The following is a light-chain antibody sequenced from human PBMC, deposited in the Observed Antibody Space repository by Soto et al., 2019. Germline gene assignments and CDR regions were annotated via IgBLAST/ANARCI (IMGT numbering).Light chain of an antibody. Sequence: QSVLTQPPSASASLGASVTLTCTLSSGYSNYKVDWYQQRPGKGPRFVMRVGTGGIVGSKGDGIPDRFSVLGSGLNRYPTIKNIQEEDESDYHCGADHGSGSNFVYVVFGGGTKLTVL. V-gene: IGLV9-49*01. CDR2: VGTGGIVG. CDR1: SGYSNYK. J-gene: IGLJ2*01. CDR3: GADHGSGSNFVYVV.